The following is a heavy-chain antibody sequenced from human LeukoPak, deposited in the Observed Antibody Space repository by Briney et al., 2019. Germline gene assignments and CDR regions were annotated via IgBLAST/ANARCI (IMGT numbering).Heavy chain of an antibody. D-gene: IGHD6-13*01. CDR1: DGSINGYY. Sequence: SETLSLTCTGSDGSINGYYWSWIRQPPGKGLEWIWYIYYSGSTNYNPSLKSRVTISVDTSKNQFSLKLSSVTAADTAVYYCAKEAPTIAAAGYFDYWCQGTLVTVSS. V-gene: IGHV4-59*01. CDR2: IYYSGST. CDR3: AKEAPTIAAAGYFDY. J-gene: IGHJ4*02.